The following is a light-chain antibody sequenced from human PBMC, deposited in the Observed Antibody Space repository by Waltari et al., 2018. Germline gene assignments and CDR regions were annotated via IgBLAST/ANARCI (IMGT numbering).Light chain of an antibody. Sequence: DIQMTQSPSTLSASVGDRVTITCRASQSISSWLAWYQQKPGKAPKLLIYKASSLERGVPSRFSGSGSGTEFTLTISSLQPDDFATYYCQQYNSYSPGWTFGQGTKVEIK. J-gene: IGKJ1*01. CDR3: QQYNSYSPGWT. CDR1: QSISSW. CDR2: KAS. V-gene: IGKV1-5*03.